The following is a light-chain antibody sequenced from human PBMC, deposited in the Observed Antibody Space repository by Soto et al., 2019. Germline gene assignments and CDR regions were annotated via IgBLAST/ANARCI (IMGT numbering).Light chain of an antibody. J-gene: IGKJ2*01. CDR1: QSISVQ. V-gene: IGKV1-39*01. CDR2: AAS. Sequence: DIQMTQSPSSLSASVGDTVTITCRARQSISVQLNWYQQIPGKVPKLLIYAASNLPCGVPLNFCGSGSETDFALTISSLQPEYFATYYCQQSYITPYTFGQGTKMEIK. CDR3: QQSYITPYT.